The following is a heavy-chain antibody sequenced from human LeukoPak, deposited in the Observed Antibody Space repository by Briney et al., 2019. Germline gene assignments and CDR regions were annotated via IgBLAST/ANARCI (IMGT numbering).Heavy chain of an antibody. Sequence: GGSLRLSCAASGFTFSSYAMSWVRQAPGKGLEWVSAISGSVGSTYYADSVKGRFTISRDKSKNTLYLQMNSLRAEDTDVYYCARDRGITMTSFYYFDYWGQGALVTVSS. CDR1: GFTFSSYA. D-gene: IGHD3-22*01. CDR3: ARDRGITMTSFYYFDY. V-gene: IGHV3-23*01. CDR2: ISGSVGST. J-gene: IGHJ4*02.